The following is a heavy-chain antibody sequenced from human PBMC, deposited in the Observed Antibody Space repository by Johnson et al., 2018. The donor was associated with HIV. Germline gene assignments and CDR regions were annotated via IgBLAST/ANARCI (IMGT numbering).Heavy chain of an antibody. CDR3: ARRGYSSSGGALDI. V-gene: IGHV3-30-3*01. Sequence: QVQLVESGGGVVQPGQSLRLSCVASGLTFSSYAMNWVRQAPGKGLEWVANITYDGSRIKYMDSVKGRFTISRDNTRHLLYLKMNSLRAEDTAVYYCARRGYSSSGGALDIWGQGTMVTVSS. D-gene: IGHD6-6*01. CDR2: ITYDGSRI. CDR1: GLTFSSYA. J-gene: IGHJ3*02.